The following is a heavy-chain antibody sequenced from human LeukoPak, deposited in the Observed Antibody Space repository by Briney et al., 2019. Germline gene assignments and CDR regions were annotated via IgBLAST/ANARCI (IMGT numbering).Heavy chain of an antibody. J-gene: IGHJ3*02. V-gene: IGHV4-4*09. CDR1: GGSISSYY. CDR3: ARRGDYYSHDAFDI. Sequence: SETLSLTCTVSGGSISSYYWSWIRQPPGKGLEWIGYIYTSGSTNYNPSLKSRVTISVDTSKNQFSLKLSSVTAADTAVYYCARRGDYYSHDAFDIWGQWTMVTVSS. CDR2: IYTSGST. D-gene: IGHD1-26*01.